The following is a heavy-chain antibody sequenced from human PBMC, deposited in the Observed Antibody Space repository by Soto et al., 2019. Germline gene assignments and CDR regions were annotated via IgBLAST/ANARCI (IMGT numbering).Heavy chain of an antibody. J-gene: IGHJ4*02. V-gene: IGHV5-51*01. CDR1: GYSFTSYW. CDR2: IYPGDSDT. D-gene: IGHD3-22*01. Sequence: PGESLKISCKGAGYSFTSYWIGWVRQMPGKGLEWMGIIYPGDSDTRYSPSFQGQVTISADKSISTAYLQWSSLKASDTAMYYCAVGFSYDSSGYYSDYWGQGTLVTVCS. CDR3: AVGFSYDSSGYYSDY.